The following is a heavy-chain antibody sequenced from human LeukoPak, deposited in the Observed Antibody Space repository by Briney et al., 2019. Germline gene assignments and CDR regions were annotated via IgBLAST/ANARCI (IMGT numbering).Heavy chain of an antibody. V-gene: IGHV4-30-4*08. CDR2: IYYSGST. CDR1: GGSISSGDYY. CDR3: ARRGRAAAGTRGFYYDSSGYPIGYYFDY. Sequence: SQTLSLTCTVSGGSISSGDYYWSWIRQPPGKGLEWIGYIYYSGSTYYNPSLKSRVTISVDTSKNQFSLKLSSVTAADTAVYYCARRGRAAAGTRGFYYDSSGYPIGYYFDYWGQGTLVTVSS. D-gene: IGHD3-22*01. J-gene: IGHJ4*02.